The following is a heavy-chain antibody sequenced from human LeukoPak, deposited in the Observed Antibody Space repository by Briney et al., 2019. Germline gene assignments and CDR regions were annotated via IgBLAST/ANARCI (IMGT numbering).Heavy chain of an antibody. CDR1: GFTFNSYT. V-gene: IGHV3-30*02. Sequence: GGSLRLSCAASGFTFNSYTIHWVRQAPGKGLEWVAFIRYGGSTKYYADSVKGRFTISRDNSKNTLYLQMSSLRAEDTAVYYCAKGYGSEHSYYYYYMDVWGKGTTVTISS. J-gene: IGHJ6*03. D-gene: IGHD3-10*01. CDR2: IRYGGSTK. CDR3: AKGYGSEHSYYYYYMDV.